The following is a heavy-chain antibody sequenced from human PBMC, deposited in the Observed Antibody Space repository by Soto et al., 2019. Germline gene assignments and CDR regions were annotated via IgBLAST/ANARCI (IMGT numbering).Heavy chain of an antibody. Sequence: SETLSLTCTVSGGSISNYYWSWIRQLPGKGLEWIGYIYYSGSTNYNPSLKSRVTISVDTSKTQFSLKLTSVTAADTAVYYCARGGSGWSNWFDPWCQGTLVTVS. V-gene: IGHV4-59*01. J-gene: IGHJ5*02. CDR2: IYYSGST. CDR1: GGSISNYY. D-gene: IGHD6-13*01. CDR3: ARGGSGWSNWFDP.